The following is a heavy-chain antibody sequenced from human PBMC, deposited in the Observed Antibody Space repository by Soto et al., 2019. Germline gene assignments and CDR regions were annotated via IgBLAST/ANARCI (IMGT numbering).Heavy chain of an antibody. Sequence: ASVKVSCKASGYTFTSYYMHWVRQAPGQGLEWMGIINPSGGSTSYAQKFQGRVTMTRDTSTSTVYMELSSLRSEDTAVYYCARDGRLAVAVSHWFDPWGQGTLVTVSS. CDR3: ARDGRLAVAVSHWFDP. D-gene: IGHD6-19*01. CDR2: INPSGGST. J-gene: IGHJ5*02. CDR1: GYTFTSYY. V-gene: IGHV1-46*01.